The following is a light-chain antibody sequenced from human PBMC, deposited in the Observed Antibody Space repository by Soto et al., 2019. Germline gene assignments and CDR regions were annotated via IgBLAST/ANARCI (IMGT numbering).Light chain of an antibody. CDR3: QQYNNWPRAT. J-gene: IGKJ4*01. V-gene: IGKV3-15*01. CDR1: QSISNN. CDR2: RTS. Sequence: ETVMTQSPATLSVSPGERATLSCRASQSISNNLAWYQQKPGQAPRLIMFRTSTRATGVPARFSGSGSGTECNMTISSLQSEDFAVYYCQQYNNWPRATFGGGTKVVIK.